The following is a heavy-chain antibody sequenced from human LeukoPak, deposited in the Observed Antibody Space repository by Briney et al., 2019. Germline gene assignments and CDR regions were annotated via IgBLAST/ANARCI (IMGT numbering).Heavy chain of an antibody. CDR2: IYTSGST. J-gene: IGHJ4*02. CDR3: CRSAYTYGPFDY. V-gene: IGHV4-4*07. CDR1: GGSMSSDY. Sequence: PSETLSLTCSVSGGSMSSDYYSWIRQPAGKGLEWIGRIYTSGSTNYNPPLQSRVTMSVDTSKNQFSLRLSSVTADTAVYYCCRSAYTYGPFDYWGQGTLVAVSS. D-gene: IGHD3-16*01.